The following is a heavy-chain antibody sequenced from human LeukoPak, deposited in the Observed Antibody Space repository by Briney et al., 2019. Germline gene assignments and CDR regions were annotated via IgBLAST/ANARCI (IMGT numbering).Heavy chain of an antibody. CDR2: ISADGGST. CDR3: AKESAKFDY. V-gene: IGHV3-43*02. Sequence: GGSLRLSCVASGLNFDDSAMHWLRQAPGKGLEWVSLISADGGSTFSADSVKGRFSISRDNSKNSLYLQMNSLRSEDTAMYYCAKESAKFDYWSQGTLVAVSS. D-gene: IGHD6-13*01. CDR1: GLNFDDSA. J-gene: IGHJ4*02.